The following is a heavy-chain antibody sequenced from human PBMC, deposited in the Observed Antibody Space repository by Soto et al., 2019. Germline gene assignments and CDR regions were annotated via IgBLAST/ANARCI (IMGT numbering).Heavy chain of an antibody. CDR2: INAGNGNT. CDR1: GYTFTSYA. J-gene: IGHJ3*02. CDR3: ARVVYDTRGYPLHAFDI. D-gene: IGHD3-22*01. V-gene: IGHV1-3*05. Sequence: QVQLVQSGAEEKQPGASVTVSCKASGYTFTSYAMDWVRQAPGQRLEWMGWINAGNGNTKYSQKFQGRVTITRDTSASTAYMELSSLRSEDTAMYYCARVVYDTRGYPLHAFDIWGQGTMVTVSS.